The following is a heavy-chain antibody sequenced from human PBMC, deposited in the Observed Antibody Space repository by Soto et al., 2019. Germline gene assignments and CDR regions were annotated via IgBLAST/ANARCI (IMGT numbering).Heavy chain of an antibody. CDR3: AAGTNFDWPPSFDY. D-gene: IGHD3-9*01. CDR2: IVVGSGNT. V-gene: IGHV1-58*02. CDR1: GFTFTSSA. Sequence: ASVKVSCKASGFTFTSSAMQWVRQARGQRLEWIGWIVVGSGNTNYAQKFQERVTITRDMSTSTAYMELSSLRSEDTAVYYCAAGTNFDWPPSFDYWGQGTLVTVSS. J-gene: IGHJ4*02.